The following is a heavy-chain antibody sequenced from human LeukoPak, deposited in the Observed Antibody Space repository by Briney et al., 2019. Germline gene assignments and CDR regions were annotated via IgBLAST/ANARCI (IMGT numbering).Heavy chain of an antibody. CDR2: WEN. D-gene: IGHD3-9*01. J-gene: IGHJ5*02. Sequence: TSETLSLTCTVSGGSVSSGPYYWSWIRQPPGEGLEWIGWENNCNVSLKSRVIISVDRSKNQFSLTFISVTAADTAVYYCARGTYFDILSVYYNCLDPWGQGPRVPVSS. CDR3: ARGTYFDILSVYYNCLDP. V-gene: IGHV4-61*01. CDR1: GGSVSSGPYY.